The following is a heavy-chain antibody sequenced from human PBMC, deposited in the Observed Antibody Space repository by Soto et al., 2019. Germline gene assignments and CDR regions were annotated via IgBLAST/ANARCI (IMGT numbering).Heavy chain of an antibody. CDR1: GFTFSIYS. D-gene: IGHD3-10*01. J-gene: IGHJ5*02. CDR2: ISSSSSYI. CDR3: ARDMAPWNWFDP. Sequence: PGGSLRLSCAASGFTFSIYSMNWVRQAPGKGLEWVSSISSSSSYIYYADSVKGRFTISRDNAKNSLYLQMNSLRAEDTAVYYCARDMAPWNWFDPWGQGTLVTVSS. V-gene: IGHV3-21*01.